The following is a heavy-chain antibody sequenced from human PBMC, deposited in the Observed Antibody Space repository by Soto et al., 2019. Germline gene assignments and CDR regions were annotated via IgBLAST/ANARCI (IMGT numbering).Heavy chain of an antibody. CDR3: ARGNIAAAGIGWFDP. CDR1: GGSISSYY. J-gene: IGHJ5*02. Sequence: SETLSLTCTVSGGSISSYYWSWIRQPPGKGLEWIGYIYYSGSTNYNPSLKSRVTISVDTSKNQFSLKLSSVTAADTAVYYCARGNIAAAGIGWFDPWGQGTLVTVSS. CDR2: IYYSGST. V-gene: IGHV4-59*01. D-gene: IGHD6-13*01.